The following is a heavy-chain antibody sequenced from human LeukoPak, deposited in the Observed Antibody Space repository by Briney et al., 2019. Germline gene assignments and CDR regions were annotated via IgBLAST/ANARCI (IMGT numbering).Heavy chain of an antibody. V-gene: IGHV3-7*01. Sequence: GGSLRLSCAASGFTFSSYVMHWVRQAPGKGLEWVANIKQDGSEKYYVDSVKGRFTISRDNAKNSLYLQMNSLRAEDTAVYYCAREGPNSSPFDYWGQGTLVTVSS. D-gene: IGHD2-15*01. CDR1: GFTFSSYV. CDR3: AREGPNSSPFDY. CDR2: IKQDGSEK. J-gene: IGHJ4*02.